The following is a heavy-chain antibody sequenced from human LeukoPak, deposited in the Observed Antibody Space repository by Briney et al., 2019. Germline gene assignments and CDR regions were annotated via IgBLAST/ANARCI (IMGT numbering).Heavy chain of an antibody. Sequence: GGSLRLSCAASGFTVSSNYMSWVRQAPGKGLEWVSVIYSGGSTYYADSVKGRFTISRDNSKNTLYLQMNSLRAEDTAVYYCARDSGGSYMGYFDYWGQGTLVTVSS. CDR1: GFTVSSNY. D-gene: IGHD1-26*01. CDR2: IYSGGST. V-gene: IGHV3-53*01. CDR3: ARDSGGSYMGYFDY. J-gene: IGHJ4*02.